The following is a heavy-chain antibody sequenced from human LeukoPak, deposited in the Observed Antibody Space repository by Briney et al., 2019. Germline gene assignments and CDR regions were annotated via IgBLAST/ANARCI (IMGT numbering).Heavy chain of an antibody. D-gene: IGHD2-21*01. J-gene: IGHJ6*03. CDR1: GYTFTSYG. CDR3: AREVIPADYYYYMDV. CDR2: ISAYNGNT. Sequence: ASVKVSCKASGYTFTSYGISWVRQAPGQGLEWMGWISAYNGNTNYAQKLQGRVTMTTDTSTSTAYMELRSLRSDDTAVYYCAREVIPADYYYYMDVWGKGTTVTVSS. V-gene: IGHV1-18*01.